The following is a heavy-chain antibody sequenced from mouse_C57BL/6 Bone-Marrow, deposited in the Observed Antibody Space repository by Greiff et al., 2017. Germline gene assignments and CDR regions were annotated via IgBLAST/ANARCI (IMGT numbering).Heavy chain of an antibody. CDR2: IYPRSGNT. Sequence: QVQLQQSGAELARPGASVKLSCKASGYTFTRYGISWVKQRTGQGLEWIGEIYPRSGNTYYNEKFKGKATLTAAKSSSTAYMELRSLTSEDSAVYFCARYPIYDGYDRGYWYFDVGGTGTTVTVSS. CDR3: ARYPIYDGYDRGYWYFDV. V-gene: IGHV1-81*01. CDR1: GYTFTRYG. J-gene: IGHJ1*03. D-gene: IGHD2-2*01.